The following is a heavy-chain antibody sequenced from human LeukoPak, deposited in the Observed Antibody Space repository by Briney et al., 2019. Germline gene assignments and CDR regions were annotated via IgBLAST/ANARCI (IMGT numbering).Heavy chain of an antibody. D-gene: IGHD3-10*01. CDR1: GGSVSSGSYY. CDR3: ARVGLVEGHYYGSGSPSANWFDP. Sequence: PSETLSLTCTVSGGSVSSGSYYWSWIRQPPGKGLEWIGYIYYSGSTNYNPSLKSRVTISVDTSKNQFSLKLSSVTAADTAVYYCARVGLVEGHYYGSGSPSANWFDPWGQGTLVTVSS. J-gene: IGHJ5*02. CDR2: IYYSGST. V-gene: IGHV4-61*01.